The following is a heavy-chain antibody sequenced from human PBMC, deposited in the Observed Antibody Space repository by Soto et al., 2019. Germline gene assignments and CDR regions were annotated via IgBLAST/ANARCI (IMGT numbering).Heavy chain of an antibody. Sequence: GGSLRLSCVASGFTFSSYAMHWVRQAPGKGLEWVALISYDGSNKFYADSVKGRFTISRDNSKNTLFLQMNSLRAEDTAVFYCAKTEGLGYYDSSGNYLFDYWGQGTLVTVSS. CDR2: ISYDGSNK. CDR3: AKTEGLGYYDSSGNYLFDY. J-gene: IGHJ4*02. D-gene: IGHD3-22*01. CDR1: GFTFSSYA. V-gene: IGHV3-30*18.